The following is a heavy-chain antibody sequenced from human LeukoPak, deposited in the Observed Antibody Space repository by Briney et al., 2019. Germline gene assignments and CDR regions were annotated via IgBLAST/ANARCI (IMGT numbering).Heavy chain of an antibody. Sequence: TGGSLRLSCAASGFTFSSYGMHWVRQAPGKGLEWVAVISYDGSNKYYADSVKGRFTISRDNSKNTLYLQMNSLRAEDTAVYYCAKGDYYDSSGYLFDYWGQGTLVTVSS. V-gene: IGHV3-30*18. CDR1: GFTFSSYG. CDR2: ISYDGSNK. D-gene: IGHD3-22*01. CDR3: AKGDYYDSSGYLFDY. J-gene: IGHJ4*02.